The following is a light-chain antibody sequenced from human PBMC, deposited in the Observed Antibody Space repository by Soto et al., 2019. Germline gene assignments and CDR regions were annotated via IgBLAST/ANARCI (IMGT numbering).Light chain of an antibody. CDR1: SSDVGGYDY. CDR3: SSYTGRNTFVV. J-gene: IGLJ2*01. CDR2: EVS. V-gene: IGLV2-14*01. Sequence: QSALTQPASVSGSPGQSITISCTGTSSDVGGYDYVSWYQQRPGKAPDLIIYEVSDRPSGVSHRFSGSKSGNTASLTISGLQAEDEGDYFCSSYTGRNTFVVFGGGTKLTVL.